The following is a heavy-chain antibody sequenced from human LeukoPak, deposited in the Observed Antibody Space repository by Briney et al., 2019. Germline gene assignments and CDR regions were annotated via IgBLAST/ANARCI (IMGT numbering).Heavy chain of an antibody. D-gene: IGHD2-2*01. CDR1: GFTFSSYA. CDR2: ISGSGGST. V-gene: IGHV3-23*01. CDR3: AKPHCSSISCYPLDWFDP. Sequence: GGSLRLSCAASGFTFSSYAMSWVRQAPGKGLEWVSAISGSGGSTYYADSVKGRFTISRDNSKNTLYLQMNSLRAEDTAVYYCAKPHCSSISCYPLDWFDPWGQGTLVTVSS. J-gene: IGHJ5*02.